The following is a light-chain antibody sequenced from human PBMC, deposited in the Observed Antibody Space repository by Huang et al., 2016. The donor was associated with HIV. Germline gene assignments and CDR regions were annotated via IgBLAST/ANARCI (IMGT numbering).Light chain of an antibody. Sequence: DIQMTQSPSSLSASVGDRVTITCRASQGITKSLVWYQQKPGKAPKLRLFATSRLERGVPSRFSGSGSGTDFTLTISSLQPEDFATYYCQQYYNTPYTFGQGTKLEIK. V-gene: IGKV1-NL1*01. J-gene: IGKJ2*01. CDR1: QGITKS. CDR3: QQYYNTPYT. CDR2: ATS.